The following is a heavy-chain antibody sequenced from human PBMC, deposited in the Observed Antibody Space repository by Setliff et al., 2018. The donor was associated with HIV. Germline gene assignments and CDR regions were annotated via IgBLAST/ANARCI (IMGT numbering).Heavy chain of an antibody. CDR1: GGSSSSSSFY. V-gene: IGHV4-39*01. J-gene: IGHJ3*02. CDR3: ARHKDSDYVWGSYRPDGFDI. D-gene: IGHD3-16*02. CDR2: IYRSGGT. Sequence: SETLSLTCTVSGGSSSSSSFYWGWIRQPPGKGLEWIGNIYRSGGTYYNPSLRSRVTISVDTSKNQFYLNLNSVTDADTALYYCARHKDSDYVWGSYRPDGFDIWGQGTTVTVS.